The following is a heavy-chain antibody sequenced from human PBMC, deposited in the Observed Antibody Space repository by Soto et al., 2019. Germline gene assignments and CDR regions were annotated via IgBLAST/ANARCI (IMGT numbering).Heavy chain of an antibody. CDR1: GFTFSSYS. CDR3: ARGPQLGRYFDL. V-gene: IGHV3-48*01. D-gene: IGHD2-2*01. CDR2: ISSSSSTI. Sequence: EMQLVESGGGLVQPGGSLRLSCAASGFTFSSYSMNWVRQAPGKGLEWVSYISSSSSTIYYADSVKGRFTTSRDNARNTLYLQMNSLRAEDTAVYYCARGPQLGRYFDLWGSGTLVTVSS. J-gene: IGHJ2*01.